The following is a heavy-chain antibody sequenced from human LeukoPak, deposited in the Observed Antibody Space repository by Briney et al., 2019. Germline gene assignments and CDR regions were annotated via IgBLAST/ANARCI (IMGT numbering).Heavy chain of an antibody. Sequence: SETLSLTCTVSGGSISSSSYYWGWIRQPPGKGLEWIGSIYYSGSTYYNPSLKSRVTISVDTSKNQFSLKLTSVTAADTAVYYCASSRRRNYYELDYWGQGTLVTVSS. CDR3: ASSRRRNYYELDY. CDR1: GGSISSSSYY. D-gene: IGHD3-22*01. J-gene: IGHJ4*02. CDR2: IYYSGST. V-gene: IGHV4-39*07.